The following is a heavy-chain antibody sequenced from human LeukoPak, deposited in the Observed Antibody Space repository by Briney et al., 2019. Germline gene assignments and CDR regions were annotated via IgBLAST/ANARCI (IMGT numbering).Heavy chain of an antibody. Sequence: GGSLRLSCAASGFTFSNYWMTWVRQVPGKGLEWVANIKEDGSEKNCVDSVKGRFTISRDNAENSLYLHMNSLRAEDTAVYYCAELGITMIGGVWGKGTTVTISS. CDR3: AELGITMIGGV. V-gene: IGHV3-7*01. J-gene: IGHJ6*04. D-gene: IGHD3-10*02. CDR2: IKEDGSEK. CDR1: GFTFSNYW.